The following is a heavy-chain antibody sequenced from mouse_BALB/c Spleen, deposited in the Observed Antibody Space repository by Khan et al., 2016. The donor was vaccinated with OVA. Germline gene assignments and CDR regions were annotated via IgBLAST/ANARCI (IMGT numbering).Heavy chain of an antibody. D-gene: IGHD3-1*01. CDR1: GYTFTSYT. J-gene: IGHJ2*01. Sequence: QVQLKQSGAELVKPGASVKMSCKASGYTFTSYTMHWVKQRPGQGLEWIGYINPSSGYTKYNQKFKDMATLTADKSSSTAYMQLSSLTSEDSAVYYCARKSTRASYWGQGTTLTVSS. CDR3: ARKSTRASY. CDR2: INPSSGYT. V-gene: IGHV1-4*01.